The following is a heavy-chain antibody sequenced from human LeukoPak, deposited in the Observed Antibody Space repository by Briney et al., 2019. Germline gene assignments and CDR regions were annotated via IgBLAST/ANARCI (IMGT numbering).Heavy chain of an antibody. V-gene: IGHV3-30*18. Sequence: PGGSLRLSCAASGFTFSSYGMHWVRQAPGKGLEWVAVISYDGSNKYYADSVKGRFTISRDNSKNTLYLQMNSLRAEDTAVYYSAKNGPGSDYWRQGTLVTVSS. D-gene: IGHD2-8*01. CDR2: ISYDGSNK. CDR1: GFTFSSYG. CDR3: AKNGPGSDY. J-gene: IGHJ4*02.